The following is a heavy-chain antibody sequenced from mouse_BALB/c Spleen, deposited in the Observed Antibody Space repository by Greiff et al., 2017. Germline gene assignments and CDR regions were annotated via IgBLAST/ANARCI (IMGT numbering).Heavy chain of an antibody. J-gene: IGHJ2*01. CDR1: GYAFTNYL. CDR2: INPGSGGT. V-gene: IGHV1-54*03. D-gene: IGHD2-4*01. Sequence: QVQLKQSGAELVRPGTSVKVSCKASGYAFTNYLIEWVKQRPGQGLEWIGVINPGSGGTNYNEKFKGKATLTADKSSSTAYMQLSSLTSDDSAVYFCAREGLRRGYFDYWGQGTTLTVSS. CDR3: AREGLRRGYFDY.